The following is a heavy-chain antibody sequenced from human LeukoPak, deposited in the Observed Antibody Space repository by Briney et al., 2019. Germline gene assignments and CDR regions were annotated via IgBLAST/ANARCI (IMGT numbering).Heavy chain of an antibody. CDR3: AIGATIGDY. J-gene: IGHJ4*02. CDR2: IYYSGNT. Sequence: PSETLSLTCTVYGASISSRSYYWGWIRQPPGKGLEWIGSIYYSGNTYYSPSLKSRVTISVDTSKSQFSLKLSSVTAADTAVYYCAIGATIGDYWGQGTLVTVSS. D-gene: IGHD5-12*01. CDR1: GASISSRSYY. V-gene: IGHV4-39*01.